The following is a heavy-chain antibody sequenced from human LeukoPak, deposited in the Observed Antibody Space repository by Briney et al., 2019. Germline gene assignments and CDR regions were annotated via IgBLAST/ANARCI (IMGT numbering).Heavy chain of an antibody. J-gene: IGHJ5*02. Sequence: GGSLRLSCAASGFTFSNYGMSWVRQAPGKGLEWVSGISDTGGTTHYADSVKGRFTISRHNSKNTLYLQMNSLRAEDTAVYYCAKDLAAGSIAAVNWFDPWGQGTLVTVSS. CDR1: GFTFSNYG. V-gene: IGHV3-23*01. D-gene: IGHD6-6*01. CDR3: AKDLAAGSIAAVNWFDP. CDR2: ISDTGGTT.